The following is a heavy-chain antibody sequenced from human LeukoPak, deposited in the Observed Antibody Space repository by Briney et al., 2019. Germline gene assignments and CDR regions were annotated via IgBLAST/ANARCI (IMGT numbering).Heavy chain of an antibody. CDR1: GGSISNYN. D-gene: IGHD6-13*01. Sequence: SEKLSFNWTVAGGSISNYNWSWIRQPPGKGLEWIGYIYYSGSTNYNPSLKSRVTISVDTSKNQFALQLSSVTAVDTAVYYCAMGIAAAGTVDYWGQGTLVTVSS. V-gene: IGHV4-59*01. CDR2: IYYSGST. CDR3: AMGIAAAGTVDY. J-gene: IGHJ4*02.